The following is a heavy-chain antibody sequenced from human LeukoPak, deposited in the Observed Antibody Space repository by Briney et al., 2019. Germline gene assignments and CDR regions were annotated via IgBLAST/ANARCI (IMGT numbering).Heavy chain of an antibody. D-gene: IGHD6-13*01. CDR2: IKSKTDGGTT. CDR3: TTDPTLGAAGIDY. CDR1: GFTFSNAW. Sequence: GGSLRLSCAASGFTFSNAWMSWVRQAPGKGLEWVGRIKSKTDGGTTDYAAPVKGRFTISKDDSKNTLYLQMNSLKPEDTAVYYCTTDPTLGAAGIDYWGQGTLVTVSS. V-gene: IGHV3-15*01. J-gene: IGHJ4*02.